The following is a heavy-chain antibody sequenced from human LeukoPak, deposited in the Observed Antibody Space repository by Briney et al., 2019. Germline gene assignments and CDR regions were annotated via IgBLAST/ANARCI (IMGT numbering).Heavy chain of an antibody. CDR2: INPNSGGT. V-gene: IGHV1-2*02. CDR1: GYTFTGYY. J-gene: IGHJ6*02. CDR3: ASQSSGPGPAYYYYYGMDV. Sequence: ASVNVSCKASGYTFTGYYMHWVRQAPGQGLEWMGWINPNSGGTNYAQKFQGRVTMTRDTSISTAYMELSRLRSDDTAVYYCASQSSGPGPAYYYYYGMDVWGQGTTVTVSS. D-gene: IGHD6-19*01.